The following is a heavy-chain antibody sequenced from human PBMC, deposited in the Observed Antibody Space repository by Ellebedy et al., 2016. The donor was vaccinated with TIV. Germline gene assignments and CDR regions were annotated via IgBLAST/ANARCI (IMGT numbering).Heavy chain of an antibody. CDR3: ARDVTTVTTWSAFDY. CDR2: INPNGGGT. J-gene: IGHJ4*02. CDR1: GYTFTGYY. V-gene: IGHV1-2*04. Sequence: ASVKVSXXASGYTFTGYYMHWVRQAPGQGLEWMGWINPNGGGTNYAQKFQGWVTMTRDTSISTAYMELSRLRSDDTAVYYCARDVTTVTTWSAFDYWGQGTLVTVSS. D-gene: IGHD4-17*01.